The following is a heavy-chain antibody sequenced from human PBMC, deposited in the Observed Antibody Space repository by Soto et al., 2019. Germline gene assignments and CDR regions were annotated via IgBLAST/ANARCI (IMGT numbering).Heavy chain of an antibody. V-gene: IGHV4-59*01. CDR2: IYYSGST. J-gene: IGHJ5*02. CDR3: ARDGSSWYNWFDP. Sequence: ETLSLTCTVSGGSISSYYWSWIRQPPGKGLEWIGYIYYSGSTNYNPSLKSRVTISVDTSKNQFSLKLSSVTAADTAVYYCARDGSSWYNWFDPWGQGTLVTVSS. CDR1: GGSISSYY. D-gene: IGHD6-13*01.